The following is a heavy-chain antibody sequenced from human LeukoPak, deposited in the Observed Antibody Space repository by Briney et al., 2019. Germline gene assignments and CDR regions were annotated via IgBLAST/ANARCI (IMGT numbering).Heavy chain of an antibody. J-gene: IGHJ4*02. Sequence: GASVKVSCKASGGTFSSYAITWVRQAPGQGLEWMGRIIPIFGTANYAQKFQGRVTITTDESTSTAYMELSTLRSDDTAVYHCARERPPGDSSSWFLEGYFDIWGQGTLVTVSS. CDR1: GGTFSSYA. D-gene: IGHD6-13*01. V-gene: IGHV1-69*05. CDR2: IIPIFGTA. CDR3: ARERPPGDSSSWFLEGYFDI.